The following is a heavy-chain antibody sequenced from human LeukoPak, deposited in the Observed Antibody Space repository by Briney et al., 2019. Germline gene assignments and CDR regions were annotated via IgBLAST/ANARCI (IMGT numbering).Heavy chain of an antibody. CDR2: THSNGDT. Sequence: SETLSLTCIVSGGSITGYYWSWIRQPPGKGLEWIGYTHSNGDTNYNPSLESRVTISVDTSQSQFSLRLNSVTAADAAMYHCARGGWSLDDWGQGSLVAVSS. CDR1: GGSITGYY. D-gene: IGHD6-19*01. J-gene: IGHJ4*02. V-gene: IGHV4-59*01. CDR3: ARGGWSLDD.